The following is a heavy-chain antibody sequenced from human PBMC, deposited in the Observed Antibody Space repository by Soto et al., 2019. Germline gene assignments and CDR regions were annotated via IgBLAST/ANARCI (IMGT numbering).Heavy chain of an antibody. Sequence: QVQLQESGPGLVKPSETLSLTCTVSGGSINSRNYYWSWIRQPPGKGLEWIGYSWHSGSTYYNPSRKSRVIIALDTSMNQYSLRLSSVTAADTAVYYCARGPTMTTDYWGQGTLVTVSS. CDR1: GGSINSRNYY. CDR2: SWHSGST. D-gene: IGHD4-17*01. CDR3: ARGPTMTTDY. J-gene: IGHJ4*02. V-gene: IGHV4-30-4*01.